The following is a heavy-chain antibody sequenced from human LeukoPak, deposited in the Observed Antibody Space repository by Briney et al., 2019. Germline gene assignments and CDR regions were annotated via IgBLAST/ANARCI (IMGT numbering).Heavy chain of an antibody. V-gene: IGHV3-7*01. CDR3: ARERKGSSWYDGKEPFDY. D-gene: IGHD6-13*01. Sequence: QPGGSLRLSCVASTFTFSNSWMSWVRQVPGKGLEWVANIDQDGREKNYVDSVKGRFTISRDNGKNSLYLEMNGLRAEDTAVYYCARERKGSSWYDGKEPFDYWGQGTLVTVSS. CDR2: IDQDGREK. CDR1: TFTFSNSW. J-gene: IGHJ4*02.